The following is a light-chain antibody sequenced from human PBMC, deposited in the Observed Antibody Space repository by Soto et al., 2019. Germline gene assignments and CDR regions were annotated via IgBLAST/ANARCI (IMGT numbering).Light chain of an antibody. Sequence: DIQMTQSPSSLSASVGDRVTITCQASQDISNSLNWYQQKPGKAPKLLIYDASNLETGVPSRFSGSGSWTHFTFTISSLQAEDMATYYCQQYDNLPLTFGGGTKVEIK. J-gene: IGKJ4*01. CDR1: QDISNS. CDR2: DAS. V-gene: IGKV1-33*01. CDR3: QQYDNLPLT.